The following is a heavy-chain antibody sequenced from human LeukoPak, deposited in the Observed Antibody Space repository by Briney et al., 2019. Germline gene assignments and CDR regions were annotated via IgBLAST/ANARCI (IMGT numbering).Heavy chain of an antibody. CDR1: GFTFSSYW. D-gene: IGHD1-26*01. V-gene: IGHV3-23*01. Sequence: PGGSLRLSCAASGFTFSSYWMHWVRQAPGKGLVWVSAISGSGGNTYYADSVKGHFTISRDNSKNTLYLQMNSLRAEDTALYYCAKDKGGSYVYYFDYWGQGTLVTVSS. CDR3: AKDKGGSYVYYFDY. CDR2: ISGSGGNT. J-gene: IGHJ4*02.